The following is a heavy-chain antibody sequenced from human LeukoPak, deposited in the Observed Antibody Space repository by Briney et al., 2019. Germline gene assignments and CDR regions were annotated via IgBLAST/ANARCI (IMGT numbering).Heavy chain of an antibody. Sequence: SETLSLTCAVSGDSINREIWWHWVRQPPGKGLEWIGEIRHGGSTYYKPSLRSRVTISVDKSRNHFYLEMNSVTAADTAVYYCAREIPVFFASTLVSWGQGILVTVSS. CDR3: AREIPVFFASTLVS. CDR1: GDSINREIW. J-gene: IGHJ4*02. CDR2: IRHGGST. V-gene: IGHV4-4*02. D-gene: IGHD2-2*01.